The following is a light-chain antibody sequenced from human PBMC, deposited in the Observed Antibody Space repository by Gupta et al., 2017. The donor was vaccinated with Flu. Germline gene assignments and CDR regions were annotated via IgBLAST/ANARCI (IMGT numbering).Light chain of an antibody. J-gene: IGLJ2*01. CDR1: SSNIGANP. CDR3: AAWDNGLSARV. V-gene: IGLV1-44*01. Sequence: QSDLTQPPSASGTPGQTVNISCSGSSSNIGANPVSWYQQVPGTTPKLLIYANNQRPSGVPDRFSGSKSGTSASLAISGLQSDNEADYYCAAWDNGLSARVFGGGTKLTVL. CDR2: ANN.